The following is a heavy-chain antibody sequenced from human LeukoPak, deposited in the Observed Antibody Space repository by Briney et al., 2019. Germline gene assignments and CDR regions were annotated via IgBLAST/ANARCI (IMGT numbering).Heavy chain of an antibody. V-gene: IGHV1-2*06. CDR3: ARVYCSGGSCYLYYFDY. CDR1: GYTFTGYY. D-gene: IGHD2-15*01. CDR2: INPNSGGT. J-gene: IGHJ4*02. Sequence: ASVKVSCKASGYTFTGYYMQWVRQAPGQGLEWMVRINPNSGGTNYAQKFQGRVTMTRDTSISIAYMELSRLRSDDTAVYYCARVYCSGGSCYLYYFDYWGQGTLVTVSS.